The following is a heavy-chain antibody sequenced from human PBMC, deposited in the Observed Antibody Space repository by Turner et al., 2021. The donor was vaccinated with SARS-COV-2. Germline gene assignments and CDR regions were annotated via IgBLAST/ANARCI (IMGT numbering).Heavy chain of an antibody. Sequence: QVQLVQSVAEVTKPGSSVKVSCKASGGTFSSYAMSWVRQVPGQGLKWVERIITYLGVASNAQMSKARVTIAANKYPRTAYMGLSSMGSEDTAVYYSAREMVGGVNDFAEYFQHWGQGTMVTVSS. CDR3: AREMVGGVNDFAEYFQH. J-gene: IGHJ1*01. CDR1: GGTFSSYA. D-gene: IGHD3-10*01. CDR2: IITYLGVA. V-gene: IGHV1-69*04.